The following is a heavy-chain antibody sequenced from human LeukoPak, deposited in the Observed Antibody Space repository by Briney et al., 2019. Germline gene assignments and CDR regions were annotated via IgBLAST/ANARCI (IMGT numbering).Heavy chain of an antibody. CDR1: GFTFSSYA. CDR2: IYSGGST. V-gene: IGHV3-53*01. Sequence: GGSLRLSCAASGFTFSSYAMHWVRRAPGKGLEWVSVIYSGGSTYYADSVKGRFTISRDNSKNTLYLQMNSLRAEDTAVYYCAGELAVAGTLDYWGQGTLVTVSS. J-gene: IGHJ4*02. D-gene: IGHD6-19*01. CDR3: AGELAVAGTLDY.